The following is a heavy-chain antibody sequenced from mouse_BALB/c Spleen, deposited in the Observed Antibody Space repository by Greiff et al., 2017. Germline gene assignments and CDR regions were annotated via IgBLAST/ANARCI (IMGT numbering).Heavy chain of an antibody. CDR3: ARGITTVVEGYFDY. V-gene: IGHV5-17*02. CDR1: GFTFSSFG. D-gene: IGHD1-1*01. Sequence: EVKLQESGGGLVQPGGSRKLSCAASGFTFSSFGMHWVRQAPEKGLEWVAYISSGSSTIYYADTVKGRFTISRDNPKNTLFLQMTSLRSEDTAMYYCARGITTVVEGYFDYWGQGTTLTVSS. CDR2: ISSGSSTI. J-gene: IGHJ2*01.